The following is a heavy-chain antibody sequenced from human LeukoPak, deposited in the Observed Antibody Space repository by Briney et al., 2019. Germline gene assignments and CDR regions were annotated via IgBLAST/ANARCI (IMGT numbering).Heavy chain of an antibody. CDR3: AKDSTTVTTAYFDY. CDR2: IRYDGSNK. D-gene: IGHD4-11*01. Sequence: PGGSLRLSCAASGFTFSSYGMHWVRQARGRGLEWVAFIRYDGSNKYYADSVKGRFTISRDNSKNTLYLQMNSLRAEDTAVYYCAKDSTTVTTAYFDYWGQGTLVTVSS. CDR1: GFTFSSYG. J-gene: IGHJ4*02. V-gene: IGHV3-30*02.